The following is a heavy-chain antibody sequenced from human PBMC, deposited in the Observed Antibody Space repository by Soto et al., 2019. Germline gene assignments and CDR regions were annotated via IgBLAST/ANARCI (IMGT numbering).Heavy chain of an antibody. D-gene: IGHD2-21*02. Sequence: ASVKVSCKASGGTFSSYAISWVRQAPGQGLEWMGGIIPIFGTANYAQKFQGRVTITAGESTSTAYMELSSLRSEDTAVYYCAREGGWGVVVTAANYYYGMDVWGQGTTVTVSS. J-gene: IGHJ6*02. CDR2: IIPIFGTA. CDR3: AREGGWGVVVTAANYYYGMDV. V-gene: IGHV1-69*13. CDR1: GGTFSSYA.